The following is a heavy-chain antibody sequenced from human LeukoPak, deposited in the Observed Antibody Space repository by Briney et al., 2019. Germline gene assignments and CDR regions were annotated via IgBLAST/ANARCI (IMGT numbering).Heavy chain of an antibody. D-gene: IGHD2-2*01. J-gene: IGHJ6*02. V-gene: IGHV1-18*01. Sequence: GASVKVSCKTSGYTFTTYGISWVRQAPGQGLEWMGWISPYNANTNYAQKLQGRVTMTTDTSTSTAYMELSSLRSDDTAVYYCARDLGYHLLTNYYYYGMDVWGQGTTVTVSS. CDR1: GYTFTTYG. CDR2: ISPYNANT. CDR3: ARDLGYHLLTNYYYYGMDV.